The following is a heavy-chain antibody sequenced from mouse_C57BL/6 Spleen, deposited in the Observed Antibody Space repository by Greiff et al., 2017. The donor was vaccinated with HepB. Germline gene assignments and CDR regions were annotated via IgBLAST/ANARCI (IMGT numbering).Heavy chain of an antibody. CDR3: ARVDGNSNWLDY. Sequence: QVTLKVCGPGILQSSQTLSLTCSFSGFSLSTSGMGVSWIRQPSGKGLEWLAHIYWDDDKRYNPSLKSRLTISKDTSRNQVFLKITSVDTADTATYYCARVDGNSNWLDYWGQGTTLTVSS. CDR1: GFSLSTSGMG. J-gene: IGHJ2*01. V-gene: IGHV8-12*01. CDR2: IYWDDDK. D-gene: IGHD2-1*01.